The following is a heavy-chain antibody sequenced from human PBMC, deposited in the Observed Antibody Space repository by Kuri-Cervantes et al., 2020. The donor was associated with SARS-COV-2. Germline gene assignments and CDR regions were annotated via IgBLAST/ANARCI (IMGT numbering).Heavy chain of an antibody. D-gene: IGHD3-16*02. V-gene: IGHV4-39*01. J-gene: IGHJ4*02. CDR2: IYYSGST. CDR1: GGSISSSSYY. Sequence: SETLSLTCTVSGGSISSSSYYWGWIRQPPGKGLEWIGSIYYSGSTYYNPSLKSRVTISVDTSKNQFSLKLSSVTAADTAVYYCAGLLSYYDYVWGSYRYYYFDYWGQGTLVTVSS. CDR3: AGLLSYYDYVWGSYRYYYFDY.